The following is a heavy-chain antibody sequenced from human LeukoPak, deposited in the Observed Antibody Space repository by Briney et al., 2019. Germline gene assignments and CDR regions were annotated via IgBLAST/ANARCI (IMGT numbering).Heavy chain of an antibody. V-gene: IGHV4-39*01. D-gene: IGHD3-3*01. J-gene: IGHJ5*02. CDR3: ARGLRITIFGVVIPPGWFDP. Sequence: SETLSLTCTVSGGSISSSSYYWGWIRQPPGTGLEWIGSIYYSGSTYYSPSLKSRVTISVDTSKNQFSLKLSSVTAADTAVYYCARGLRITIFGVVIPPGWFDPWGQGTLVTVSS. CDR1: GGSISSSSYY. CDR2: IYYSGST.